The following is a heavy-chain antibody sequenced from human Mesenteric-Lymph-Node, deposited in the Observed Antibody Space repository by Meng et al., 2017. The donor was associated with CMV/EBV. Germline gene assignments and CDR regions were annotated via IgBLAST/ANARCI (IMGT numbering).Heavy chain of an antibody. Sequence: ASVKVSCKASGYTFTSYGISWVRQAPGQGLEWMGWINPNSGGTNYAQKFQGRVTMTRDTSISTAYMELSRLRSDDTAVYYCARVGRKSEPVGMDVWGQGTTVTVSS. D-gene: IGHD1-26*01. J-gene: IGHJ6*02. CDR3: ARVGRKSEPVGMDV. CDR2: INPNSGGT. CDR1: GYTFTSYG. V-gene: IGHV1-2*02.